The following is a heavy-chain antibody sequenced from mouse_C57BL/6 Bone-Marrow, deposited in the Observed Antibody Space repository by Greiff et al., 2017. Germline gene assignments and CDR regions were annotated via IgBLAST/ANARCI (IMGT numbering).Heavy chain of an antibody. CDR3: ARDLGRGYFDY. CDR2: SRNKANDYTT. V-gene: IGHV7-1*01. J-gene: IGHJ2*01. CDR1: GFTFSDFY. D-gene: IGHD4-1*01. Sequence: EVNVVESGGGLVQSGRSLRLSCATSGFTFSDFYMEWVRQAPGKGLGGIAASRNKANDYTTVYSASVKGRFIVSRDTSQSILYLQMNALRAEETAIYYCARDLGRGYFDYWGQGTTLTVSS.